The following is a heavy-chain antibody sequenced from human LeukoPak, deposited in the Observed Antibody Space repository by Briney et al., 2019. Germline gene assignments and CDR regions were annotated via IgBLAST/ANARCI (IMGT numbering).Heavy chain of an antibody. J-gene: IGHJ4*02. V-gene: IGHV1-46*01. D-gene: IGHD3-10*01. CDR1: GYIFTSYY. Sequence: ASVKVSCKASGYIFTSYYIHWVRQAPGQGLEWVGIINPSVGSTTHAQKFQGRVTMTRDTSTSTVYMELSRLRSEDTAVYYCAKESLRDGSGSYYFDYWGQGTLVTVSS. CDR3: AKESLRDGSGSYYFDY. CDR2: INPSVGST.